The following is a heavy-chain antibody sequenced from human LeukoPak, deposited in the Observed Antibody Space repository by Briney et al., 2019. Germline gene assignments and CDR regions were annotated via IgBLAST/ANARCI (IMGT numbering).Heavy chain of an antibody. Sequence: GGSLRLSCAASVGAFSSHARSWLRQPPGKGLEWVSVISRRDDYTYYADSVKGRFTISRDNAKNTLYLQMSTLRAEDTTVYYCANVYRFGSFFDFWGQGTLVTVSS. CDR3: ANVYRFGSFFDF. CDR2: ISRRDDYT. V-gene: IGHV3-23*01. CDR1: VGAFSSHA. D-gene: IGHD3-16*02. J-gene: IGHJ4*02.